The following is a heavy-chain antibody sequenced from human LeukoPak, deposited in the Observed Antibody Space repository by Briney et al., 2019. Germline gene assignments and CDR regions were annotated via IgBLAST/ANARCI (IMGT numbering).Heavy chain of an antibody. CDR1: GGSFSGYY. V-gene: IGHV4-34*01. J-gene: IGHJ6*02. CDR2: INHSGST. CDR3: ARGRYGGDGYHNFPYYYGMDV. D-gene: IGHD5-24*01. Sequence: PSETLSLTCAVYGGSFSGYYWSWIRQPPGKGLEWIGEINHSGSTNYNPSLKSRVTISVDTSKNQFSLKLSSVTAADTAVYYCARGRYGGDGYHNFPYYYGMDVWGQGTTVTVSS.